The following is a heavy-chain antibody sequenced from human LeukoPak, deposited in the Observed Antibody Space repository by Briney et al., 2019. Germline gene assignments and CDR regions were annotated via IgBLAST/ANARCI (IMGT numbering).Heavy chain of an antibody. J-gene: IGHJ5*02. CDR2: INPNSGGT. Sequence: ASVKVSCKASGYTFTGYYMHWVRQAPGQGLEWMGRINPNSGGTNYAQKFQGRVTMTRDTSISTAYMELSRLRSDDTVVYYCARVVIYGVDWFDPWGQGTLVTVSS. V-gene: IGHV1-2*05. CDR1: GYTFTGYY. CDR3: ARVVIYGVDWFDP. D-gene: IGHD3-22*01.